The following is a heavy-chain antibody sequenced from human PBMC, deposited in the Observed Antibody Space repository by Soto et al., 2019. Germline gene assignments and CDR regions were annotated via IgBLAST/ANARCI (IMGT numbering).Heavy chain of an antibody. CDR2: INPSGGST. D-gene: IGHD2-2*01. CDR1: GYTFTSYY. V-gene: IGHV1-46*01. Sequence: ASVKVSCKAFGYTFTSYYMHWVRQAPGQGLEWMGIINPSGGSTSYAQKFQGRVTMTRDTSTSTVYMELSSLRSEDTAVYYCARGQDIVVVPAAAHFDYWGQGTLVTVSS. J-gene: IGHJ4*02. CDR3: ARGQDIVVVPAAAHFDY.